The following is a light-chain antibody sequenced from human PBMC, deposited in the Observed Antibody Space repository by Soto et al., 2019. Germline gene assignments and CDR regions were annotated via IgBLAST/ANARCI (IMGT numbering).Light chain of an antibody. V-gene: IGLV3-21*02. CDR2: DNS. CDR1: NIDSRT. CDR3: QVWDNVDDHIYV. Sequence: YELTQSPSVSVAPGQTATISCGENNIDSRTVHWYQQKPGQAPLRFVYDNSCRPSGIPNRFSGSNSGNTATLTISRVEAGDEADYYCQVWDNVDDHIYVFGTGTKVTVL. J-gene: IGLJ1*01.